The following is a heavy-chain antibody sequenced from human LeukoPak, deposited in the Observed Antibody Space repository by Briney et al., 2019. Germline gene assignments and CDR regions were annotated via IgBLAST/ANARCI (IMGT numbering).Heavy chain of an antibody. V-gene: IGHV1-3*01. Sequence: ASVKVSCKASGYTFTSYAMHWVRQAPGQRLEWMGWINAGNGNTKYSQKFQGRVTITRDTSASTAYMELSSLRSEDTAVYYCARSVSDYVRGSYRPPSYYFDYWGQGTLVTVSS. J-gene: IGHJ4*02. CDR2: INAGNGNT. CDR1: GYTFTSYA. D-gene: IGHD3-16*02. CDR3: ARSVSDYVRGSYRPPSYYFDY.